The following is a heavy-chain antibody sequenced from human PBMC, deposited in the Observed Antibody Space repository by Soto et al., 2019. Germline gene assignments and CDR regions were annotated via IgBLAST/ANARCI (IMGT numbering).Heavy chain of an antibody. CDR2: ITGIDGMT. CDR3: AKDRGSYRSSGICYPLSWFDP. CDR1: GVTFGNYA. Sequence: QPGGALRLCSVDSGVTFGNYAMSWDRQSPGEGLEEVSSITGIDGMTYYADSVKGQVTISRANPKNTLYLPMNNLRAEDSAMFYCAKDRGSYRSSGICYPLSWFDPWSQGT. D-gene: IGHD6-19*01. J-gene: IGHJ5*02. V-gene: IGHV3-23*01.